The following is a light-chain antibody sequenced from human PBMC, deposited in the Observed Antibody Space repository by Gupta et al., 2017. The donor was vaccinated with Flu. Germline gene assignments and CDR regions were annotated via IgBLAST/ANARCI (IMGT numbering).Light chain of an antibody. CDR1: SNDVGGYDY. Sequence: QSTLTQPPSASVSPGQSVTIACTGSSNDVGGYDYVSWYQKHPGKAPKLLIYEVSMLSSGVPDRFSASKSGNTASLTVSGLQAEDEADYYCSSYAGSSNFVVFGRGTKLIVL. CDR2: EVS. CDR3: SSYAGSSNFVV. J-gene: IGLJ2*01. V-gene: IGLV2-8*01.